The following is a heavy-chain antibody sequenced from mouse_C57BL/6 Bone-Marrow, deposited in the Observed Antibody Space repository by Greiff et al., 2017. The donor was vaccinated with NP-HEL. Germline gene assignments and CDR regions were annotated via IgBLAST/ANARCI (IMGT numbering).Heavy chain of an antibody. D-gene: IGHD2-4*01. Sequence: EVQLVESGPGLAKPSPTLSLTCPVTGYSITSYYWNWIRKFPGNNLEYMGYISYIGSTYYNPSLKSRISITRDTSNNQYYLQLNSVTTEDTATDYCARSPYDDWGAMDYWGQGTSVTVSS. V-gene: IGHV3-8*01. CDR2: ISYIGST. J-gene: IGHJ4*01. CDR3: ARSPYDDWGAMDY. CDR1: GYSITSYY.